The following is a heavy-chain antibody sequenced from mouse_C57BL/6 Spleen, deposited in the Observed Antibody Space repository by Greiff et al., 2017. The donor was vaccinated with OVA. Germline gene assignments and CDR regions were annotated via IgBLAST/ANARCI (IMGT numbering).Heavy chain of an antibody. D-gene: IGHD1-1*01. CDR1: GFTFTDYY. J-gene: IGHJ1*03. Sequence: DVKLVESGGGLVQPGGSLSLSCAASGFTFTDYYMSWVRQPPGKVLEWLGFIRNKANGYTTEYSASVKGRFTISRDNSQSILYLQMNALRAEDSATYYCARWGDYHVYFDVRGTWTPVTVSS. CDR2: IRNKANGYTT. CDR3: ARWGDYHVYFDV. V-gene: IGHV7-3*01.